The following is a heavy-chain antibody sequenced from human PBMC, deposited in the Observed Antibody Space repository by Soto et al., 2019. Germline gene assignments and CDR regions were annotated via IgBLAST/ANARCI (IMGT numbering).Heavy chain of an antibody. CDR2: INHSGST. D-gene: IGHD3-3*01. CDR3: ARSALEWLLYEQYCYGMDV. Sequence: SETLSLTCAVYGGSFSGYYWSWIRQPPGKGLEWIGEINHSGSTNYNPSLKSRVTISVDTSKNQFSLKLSSVTAADTAVYYCARSALEWLLYEQYCYGMDVWGQGTTVTVSS. J-gene: IGHJ6*02. CDR1: GGSFSGYY. V-gene: IGHV4-34*01.